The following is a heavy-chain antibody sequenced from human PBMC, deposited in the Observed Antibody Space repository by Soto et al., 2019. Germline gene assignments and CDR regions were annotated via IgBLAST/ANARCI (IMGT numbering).Heavy chain of an antibody. Sequence: SATLSLTCTVSGGSISSGGYYWSWIRQHPGEGLEWIGYIYYSGSTYYNPSLKSRVTISVDTSKNQFSLKLSSVTAADTAVYYCAGDREYSGYEAQYCYYGMDVWGQGTTVTVS. D-gene: IGHD5-12*01. J-gene: IGHJ6*02. CDR2: IYYSGST. CDR3: AGDREYSGYEAQYCYYGMDV. V-gene: IGHV4-31*03. CDR1: GGSISSGGYY.